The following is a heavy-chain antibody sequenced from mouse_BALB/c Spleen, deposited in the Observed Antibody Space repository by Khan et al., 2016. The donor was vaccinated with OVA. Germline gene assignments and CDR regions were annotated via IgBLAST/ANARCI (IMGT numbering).Heavy chain of an antibody. D-gene: IGHD4-1*02. V-gene: IGHV9-1*02. CDR2: INTYTGET. Sequence: QIQLVQSGPELKKPGETVKISCKASGYTFTNYGMNWVKQAPGKGLKWMGWINTYTGETTYADDFKGRFAFSLETSASTAFLQLNNLKNEDMATYYCARSNSYWYFDVWGAGTTVTVSS. CDR1: GYTFTNYG. J-gene: IGHJ1*01. CDR3: ARSNSYWYFDV.